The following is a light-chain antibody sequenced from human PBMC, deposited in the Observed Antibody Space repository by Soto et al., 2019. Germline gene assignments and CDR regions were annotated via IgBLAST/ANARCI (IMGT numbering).Light chain of an antibody. V-gene: IGKV1-5*03. Sequence: DIQMTQSPSTLSASVGDRVTITCRASQSISSWLARYQQRPGKAPKLLIYKASSLESGVPSRFSGSEAWAEFTLTSSSRQPDDFATYYCQQYNRYWTFGQGTKVEIK. CDR1: QSISSW. J-gene: IGKJ1*01. CDR3: QQYNRYWT. CDR2: KAS.